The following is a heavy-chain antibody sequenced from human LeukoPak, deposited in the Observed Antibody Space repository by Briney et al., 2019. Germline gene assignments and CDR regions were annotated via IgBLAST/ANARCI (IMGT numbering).Heavy chain of an antibody. CDR1: GYTFTRDG. Sequence: ASVKVSCKASGYTFTRDGISWVRQAPGQGSGWMGWVSAKNGNTNYTQTLQRTVTMTTDTSTSTAYMELRSLRSDDTAVYYCARDGVDTSNWFDPWGQGTLVTVSS. CDR2: VSAKNGNT. CDR3: ARDGVDTSNWFDP. V-gene: IGHV1-18*01. J-gene: IGHJ5*02. D-gene: IGHD5-18*01.